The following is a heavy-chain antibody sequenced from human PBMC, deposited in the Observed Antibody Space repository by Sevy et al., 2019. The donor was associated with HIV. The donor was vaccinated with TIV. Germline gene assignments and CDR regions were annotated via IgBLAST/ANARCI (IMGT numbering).Heavy chain of an antibody. CDR3: TTSQLRFLEWLARPSYGMDV. V-gene: IGHV3-15*01. J-gene: IGHJ6*02. D-gene: IGHD3-3*01. CDR1: GFTFSNAW. CDR2: IKSKTDGGTT. Sequence: GGSLRLSCAASGFTFSNAWMSWVRQAPGKGLEWVGRIKSKTDGGTTDYAAPVKGRFTISRDDSKNTLYLQMNSLKTEDTAGYYCTTSQLRFLEWLARPSYGMDVWGQGTTVTVSS.